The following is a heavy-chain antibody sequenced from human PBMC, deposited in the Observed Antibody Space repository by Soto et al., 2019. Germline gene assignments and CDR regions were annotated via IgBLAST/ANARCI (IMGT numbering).Heavy chain of an antibody. CDR2: IYYNVTS. V-gene: IGHV4-39*07. D-gene: IGHD3-3*02. J-gene: IGHJ4*02. Sequence: SETLSLTCTVSGGSISSSDYYWGWIRQPPGKGLEWIGNIYYNVTSYYNPSLKSRLTISADTSKNQFSLKLSSVTAADTAVYYCARVLGEQSAQRVFDYWGQGTLVTVSS. CDR3: ARVLGEQSAQRVFDY. CDR1: GGSISSSDYY.